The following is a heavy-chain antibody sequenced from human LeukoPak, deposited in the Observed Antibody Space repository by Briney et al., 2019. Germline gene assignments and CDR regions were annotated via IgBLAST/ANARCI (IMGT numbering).Heavy chain of an antibody. CDR1: SYTFTSYG. CDR3: ARLSVPAAISYYYYYMDV. J-gene: IGHJ6*03. CDR2: ISAYNGNT. D-gene: IGHD2-2*01. V-gene: IGHV1-18*01. Sequence: ASVKVSCKASSYTFTSYGISWVRQAPGQGLEWMGWISAYNGNTNYAQKLQGRVTMTTDTSTSTAYMELRSLRSDDTAVYYCARLSVPAAISYYYYYMDVWGKGTTVTVSS.